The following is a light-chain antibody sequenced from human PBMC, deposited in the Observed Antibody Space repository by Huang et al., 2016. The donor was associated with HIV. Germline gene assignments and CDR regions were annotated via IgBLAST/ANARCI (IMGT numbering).Light chain of an antibody. CDR3: QQYDNLPIFT. CDR2: EAY. CDR1: QDISNY. V-gene: IGKV1-33*01. J-gene: IGKJ3*01. Sequence: DIQMTQSPSSLSASVGDRVTITCQASQDISNYLNWYQQKPGKAPKLLIYEAYKLETGVPSRFSGSGSGTDFTFTISSLQPEDIATYYCQQYDNLPIFTFGPGTKVDIK.